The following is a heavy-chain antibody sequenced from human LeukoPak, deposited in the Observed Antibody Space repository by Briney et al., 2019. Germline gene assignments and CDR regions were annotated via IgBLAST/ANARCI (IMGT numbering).Heavy chain of an antibody. CDR1: GVSISSSNSY. J-gene: IGHJ6*03. CDR2: IYYTGNT. Sequence: PSETLSLTCSVSGVSISSSNSYWGWIRQPPGKGLEWIGSIYYTGNTYYNASLKSRVTISIDTSKNQFSLKLTSVTAADTAVYYCARTYSRFYYYYMDVWGKGTTVTVSS. V-gene: IGHV4-39*01. D-gene: IGHD6-6*01. CDR3: ARTYSRFYYYYMDV.